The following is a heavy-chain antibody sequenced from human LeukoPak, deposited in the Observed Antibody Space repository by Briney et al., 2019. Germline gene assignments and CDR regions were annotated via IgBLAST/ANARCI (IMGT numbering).Heavy chain of an antibody. J-gene: IGHJ4*02. V-gene: IGHV3-23*01. CDR3: ADWNYVHY. Sequence: PGGSLRLSCAASGFTFSNYAMTWVRQAPGKGLEWVSSIGGSGGDTHYADSVKGRFTISRDNFKNTLYLQMNSLRAEDTALYYCADWNYVHYWGQGTLVTVSS. D-gene: IGHD1-7*01. CDR2: IGGSGGDT. CDR1: GFTFSNYA.